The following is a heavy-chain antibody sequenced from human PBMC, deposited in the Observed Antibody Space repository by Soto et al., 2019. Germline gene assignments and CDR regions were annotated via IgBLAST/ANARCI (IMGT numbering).Heavy chain of an antibody. Sequence: QVQLVQSGAEVKKPGASVKVSCKASGYTFAGYYMHWVRQAPGQGLEWMGWINPNSGGTNYAQKFQGRVTMTRDTSISTAYMELSRLRSDDTAVYYCARAMTTVTTMVDGMDVWGQGTTVTVSS. CDR2: INPNSGGT. CDR1: GYTFAGYY. V-gene: IGHV1-2*02. J-gene: IGHJ6*02. D-gene: IGHD4-17*01. CDR3: ARAMTTVTTMVDGMDV.